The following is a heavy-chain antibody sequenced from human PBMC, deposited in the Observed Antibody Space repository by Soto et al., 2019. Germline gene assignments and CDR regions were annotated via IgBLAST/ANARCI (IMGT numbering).Heavy chain of an antibody. CDR3: ERSAYGSGSYYAFDI. Sequence: QVQLVESGGGVVQPGRSLRLSCAASGFTFSSYAMHWVRQAPGKGLEWVAVISYDGSNKYYADSVKGRFTISRDNSKNRLYLQMNSLRGEETAVYYWERSAYGSGSYYAFDILGQGRMVTVSS. D-gene: IGHD3-10*01. J-gene: IGHJ3*02. CDR2: ISYDGSNK. V-gene: IGHV3-30-3*01. CDR1: GFTFSSYA.